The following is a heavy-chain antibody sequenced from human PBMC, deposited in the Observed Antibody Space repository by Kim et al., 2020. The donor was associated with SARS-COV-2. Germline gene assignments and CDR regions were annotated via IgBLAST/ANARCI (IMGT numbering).Heavy chain of an antibody. V-gene: IGHV4-39*07. CDR1: GGSISSSSYY. Sequence: SETLSLTCTVSGGSISSSSYYWGWIRQPPGKGLEWIGSIYYSGSTYYNPSLKSRVTISVDTSKNQFSLKLSSVTAADTAVYYCAREGGGDGSGSQDVWGQGTTVTVSS. J-gene: IGHJ6*02. CDR2: IYYSGST. CDR3: AREGGGDGSGSQDV. D-gene: IGHD3-10*01.